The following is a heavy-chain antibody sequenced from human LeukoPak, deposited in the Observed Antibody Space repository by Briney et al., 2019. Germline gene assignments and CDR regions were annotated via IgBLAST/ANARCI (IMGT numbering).Heavy chain of an antibody. Sequence: GGSLRLSCVASGFTFSSYWMHWVRQDPRKGLVWVSRINGDGRNINYADSVRGRFTISRDNAKNTLFLQMNTLRVEDTAVYYCTTIAAAGYIDYWGQGTLVTVSS. CDR2: INGDGRNI. D-gene: IGHD6-13*01. V-gene: IGHV3-74*01. CDR1: GFTFSSYW. CDR3: TTIAAAGYIDY. J-gene: IGHJ4*02.